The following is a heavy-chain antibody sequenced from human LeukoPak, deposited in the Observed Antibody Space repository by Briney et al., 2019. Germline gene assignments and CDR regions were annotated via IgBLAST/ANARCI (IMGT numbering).Heavy chain of an antibody. V-gene: IGHV1-2*02. Sequence: ASVKVSCKASGYTFTVYYMHWVRQAPGQGLESMGWINPNSGGTNYAQKFQGRVTMTRDTSISTAYMELSSLRSDDTAVYYCARGIAAAPRSAFDIWGQGTMVTVSS. D-gene: IGHD6-13*01. CDR2: INPNSGGT. CDR1: GYTFTVYY. CDR3: ARGIAAAPRSAFDI. J-gene: IGHJ3*02.